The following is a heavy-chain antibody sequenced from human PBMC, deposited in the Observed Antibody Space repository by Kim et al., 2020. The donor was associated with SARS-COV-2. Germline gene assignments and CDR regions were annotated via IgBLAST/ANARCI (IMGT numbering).Heavy chain of an antibody. J-gene: IGHJ6*03. Sequence: GGSLRLSCTASGFTFGDYAMSWVRQAPGKGLEWVGFIRSKAYGGTTEYAASVKGRFTISRDDSKSIAYLQMNSLKTEDTAVYYCTRVKGEWLRFLEWLFPGYYYMDVWGKGTTVTVSS. D-gene: IGHD3-3*01. CDR3: TRVKGEWLRFLEWLFPGYYYMDV. CDR2: IRSKAYGGTT. CDR1: GFTFGDYA. V-gene: IGHV3-49*04.